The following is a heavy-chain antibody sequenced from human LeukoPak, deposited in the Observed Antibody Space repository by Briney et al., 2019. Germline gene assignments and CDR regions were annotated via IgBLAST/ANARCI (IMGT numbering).Heavy chain of an antibody. D-gene: IGHD1-1*01. CDR2: IIPILGIA. Sequence: SVKVSCKASGGTFSSYAISWVRQAPGQGLEWMGRIIPILGIANYAQKFQGRVTITADKSTSTAYMELSSLRSEDTAVYYCARAHSTGQGTFDYWGQGTLVTVSS. V-gene: IGHV1-69*04. CDR1: GGTFSSYA. J-gene: IGHJ4*02. CDR3: ARAHSTGQGTFDY.